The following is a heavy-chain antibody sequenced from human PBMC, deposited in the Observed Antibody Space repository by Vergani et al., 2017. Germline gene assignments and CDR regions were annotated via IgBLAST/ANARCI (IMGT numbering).Heavy chain of an antibody. Sequence: QVQLQESGPGLVKPSETLSLTCTVSGGSISSYYWSWIRQPPGKGLEWIGYIYYSGSTNYNPSLKSRVTISVDTSKNQFSLKLSSVTAADTAVYYCARVARSTIAAAGTNWFDPWGQGTLVTVSS. J-gene: IGHJ5*02. CDR2: IYYSGST. D-gene: IGHD6-13*01. CDR1: GGSISSYY. V-gene: IGHV4-59*01. CDR3: ARVARSTIAAAGTNWFDP.